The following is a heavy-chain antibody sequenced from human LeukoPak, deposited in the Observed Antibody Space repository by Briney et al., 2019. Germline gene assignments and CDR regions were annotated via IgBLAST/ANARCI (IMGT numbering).Heavy chain of an antibody. J-gene: IGHJ4*02. Sequence: ASVKVSCKASGYTFTGNSLHWVRQVPGQGLEWMGWINPNSAGTNYAQKFQGRVTMTRDTSNSTAYMAVSGLRSDDTGVYYCTRGPYLDYWGQGTLVTVSS. CDR1: GYTFTGNS. CDR3: TRGPYLDY. CDR2: INPNSAGT. V-gene: IGHV1-2*02.